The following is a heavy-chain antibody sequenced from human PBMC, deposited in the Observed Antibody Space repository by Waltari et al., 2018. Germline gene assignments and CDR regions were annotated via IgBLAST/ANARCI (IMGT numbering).Heavy chain of an antibody. CDR2: IRSKAYGGTT. D-gene: IGHD5-18*01. V-gene: IGHV3-49*04. CDR3: GQAMVFNY. J-gene: IGHJ4*02. Sequence: EVQLVESGGGLVQPGGSLRLSCAASGFTFSSYWMHWVRQDPGKGLEWVGFIRSKAYGGTTEYAASVKGRFTISRDDSKSIAYLQMNSLKTEDTAVYYCGQAMVFNYWGQGTLVTVSS. CDR1: GFTFSSYW.